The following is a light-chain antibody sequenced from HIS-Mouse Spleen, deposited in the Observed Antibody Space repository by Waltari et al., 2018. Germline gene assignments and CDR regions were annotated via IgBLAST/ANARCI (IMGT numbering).Light chain of an antibody. J-gene: IGLJ1*01. V-gene: IGLV9-49*01. Sequence: QPVLTQPPSASASLGASVTLTCTLSSRYRNYKLDWHQQRPGKGPRFVMRVGTGGIVGSKGDGIPDRFSVLGSGLNRYLTIKNIQEEDESDYHCGADHGSGSNFVYVFGTGTKVTVL. CDR1: SRYRNYK. CDR2: VGTGGIVG. CDR3: GADHGSGSNFVYV.